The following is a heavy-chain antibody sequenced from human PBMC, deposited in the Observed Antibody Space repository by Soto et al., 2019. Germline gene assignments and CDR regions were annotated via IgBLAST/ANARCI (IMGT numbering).Heavy chain of an antibody. CDR1: GYTLTDYY. D-gene: IGHD6-25*01. Sequence: QVHLVQSGAEVKKPGASVTVSCKTSGYTLTDYYMHWVRQAPGQGLEWMAWLNPHTGDTGIAERFQGRFTMTRDTSTNTALMDLTSLTSDDTAIYFCAREGGAAPGARREWYLDLWGRGSLVTVSS. CDR2: LNPHTGDT. J-gene: IGHJ2*01. V-gene: IGHV1-2*02. CDR3: AREGGAAPGARREWYLDL.